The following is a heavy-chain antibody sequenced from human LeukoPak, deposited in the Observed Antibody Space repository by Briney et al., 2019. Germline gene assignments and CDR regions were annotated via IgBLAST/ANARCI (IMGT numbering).Heavy chain of an antibody. D-gene: IGHD6-19*01. CDR2: IYTSGST. Sequence: SETLSLTCTVSGGSISSGSYYWSWIRQPAGKGLEWIGRIYTSGSTNYNPSLKSRVTISVDTSKNQFSLKLSSVTAADTAVYYCARDLDPYSSGWYLDAFDIWGQGTMVTVSS. CDR3: ARDLDPYSSGWYLDAFDI. J-gene: IGHJ3*02. CDR1: GGSISSGSYY. V-gene: IGHV4-61*02.